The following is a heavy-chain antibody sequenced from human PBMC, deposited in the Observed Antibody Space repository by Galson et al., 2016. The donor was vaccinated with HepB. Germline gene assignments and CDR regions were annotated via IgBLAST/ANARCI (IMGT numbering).Heavy chain of an antibody. J-gene: IGHJ3*02. CDR3: AKGKGRGTWHTYAFDI. CDR2: ISGSTANT. Sequence: SLRLSCAGSEFTFSNYAMNWVRQAPGKGLEWVSGISGSTANTYVAASVKGRFTISRDNSKNTLYLQMNSLRADDTALYYCAKGKGRGTWHTYAFDIWGQGTMVTVSS. D-gene: IGHD5-24*01. CDR1: EFTFSNYA. V-gene: IGHV3-23*01.